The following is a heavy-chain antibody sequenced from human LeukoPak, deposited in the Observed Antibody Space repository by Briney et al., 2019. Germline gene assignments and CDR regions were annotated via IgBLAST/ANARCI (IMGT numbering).Heavy chain of an antibody. CDR3: ARALREYDILTGYSHDAFDI. D-gene: IGHD3-9*01. Sequence: GGSLRLSCAASGFTFSSYAMSWVRQAPGKGLEWVSAISGSGGSTYYADSVKGRFTISRDNFKNTLYLQMNSLRAEDTAVYYCARALREYDILTGYSHDAFDIWGQGTMVTVSS. V-gene: IGHV3-23*01. J-gene: IGHJ3*02. CDR2: ISGSGGST. CDR1: GFTFSSYA.